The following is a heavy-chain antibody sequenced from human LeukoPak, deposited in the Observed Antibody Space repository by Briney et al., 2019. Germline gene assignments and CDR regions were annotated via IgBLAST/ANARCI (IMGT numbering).Heavy chain of an antibody. J-gene: IGHJ3*02. CDR2: IYHTGST. CDR3: ARVATTTDAFDI. Sequence: SQTLSLSCTVSGASIRSGGYYWIWIRQHPGKGLEWLEYIYHTGSTSYHPSFRSRITMSVDTSKNLFSPNLSSVTAADTAVYYCARVATTTDAFDIWGQGTMVTVSS. V-gene: IGHV4-31*03. CDR1: GASIRSGGYY. D-gene: IGHD4-17*01.